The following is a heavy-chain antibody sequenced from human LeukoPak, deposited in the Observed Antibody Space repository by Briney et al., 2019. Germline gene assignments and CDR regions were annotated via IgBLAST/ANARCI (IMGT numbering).Heavy chain of an antibody. Sequence: GGSLRLSCAASGFTFSSYAMSWVRQAPGKGLEWVSAISGRGGSTYYADSVKGRFTISRDNSKNTLYLQMNSLRAEDTAVYYCAKGTGYYDSSGPDPFYFDYWGQGTLVTVSS. CDR2: ISGRGGST. CDR1: GFTFSSYA. D-gene: IGHD3-22*01. J-gene: IGHJ4*02. V-gene: IGHV3-23*01. CDR3: AKGTGYYDSSGPDPFYFDY.